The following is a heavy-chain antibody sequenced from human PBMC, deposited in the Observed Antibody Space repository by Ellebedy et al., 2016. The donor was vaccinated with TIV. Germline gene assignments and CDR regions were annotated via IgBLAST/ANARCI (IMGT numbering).Heavy chain of an antibody. D-gene: IGHD3-3*01. V-gene: IGHV1-3*01. J-gene: IGHJ6*02. CDR1: GYTFTSYA. CDR3: ASPESFPHYDFWSGYNRGYYGMDV. CDR2: INAGNGNT. Sequence: ASVKVSXXASGYTFTSYAMHWVRQAPGQRLEWMGWINAGNGNTKYSQKFQGRVTITRDTSASTAYMELSSLRSEDTAVYYCASPESFPHYDFWSGYNRGYYGMDVWGQGTTVTVSS.